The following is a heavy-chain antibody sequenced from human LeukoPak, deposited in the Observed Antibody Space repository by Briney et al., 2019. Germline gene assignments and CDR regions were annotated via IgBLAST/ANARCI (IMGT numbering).Heavy chain of an antibody. CDR1: GFTFSSYS. V-gene: IGHV3-21*01. CDR3: ARERIAVAGWFDP. D-gene: IGHD6-19*01. Sequence: PGGSLRLSCAASGFTFSSYSMNWVRQAPGKGLEWVSSISTSSSYIYYADSVKGRFTISRDNARNSLYLQMNSLRAEDTAVYYCARERIAVAGWFDPWGQGTLVTVSS. J-gene: IGHJ5*02. CDR2: ISTSSSYI.